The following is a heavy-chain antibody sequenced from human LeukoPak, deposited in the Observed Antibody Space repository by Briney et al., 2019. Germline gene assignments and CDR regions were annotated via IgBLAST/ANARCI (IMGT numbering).Heavy chain of an antibody. CDR1: GLTFDDYG. V-gene: IGHV3-20*04. CDR3: AGTSDGNWFDP. Sequence: GGSLRLSCAASGLTFDDYGMSWVRQGPGKGLEWVSGINWNGGNTGYADSVKGRFTIFRDNAKNSLYLEMDSLRVEDTALYYCAGTSDGNWFDPWGQGTLVTVSS. CDR2: INWNGGNT. D-gene: IGHD1-26*01. J-gene: IGHJ5*02.